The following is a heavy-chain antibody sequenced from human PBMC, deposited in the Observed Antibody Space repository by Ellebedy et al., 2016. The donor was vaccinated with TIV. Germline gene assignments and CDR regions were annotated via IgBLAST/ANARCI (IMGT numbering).Heavy chain of an antibody. Sequence: GESLKISCAASGFTFNDYAMSWVRQAPGKGLEWVSAISGVYGDTYYADSVKGRFTISRDISKNTLYLQMHSLRAEDTAVYYCARCRGSGWYGDQWGQGTLVTVSS. J-gene: IGHJ4*02. CDR1: GFTFNDYA. D-gene: IGHD6-19*01. CDR2: ISGVYGDT. CDR3: ARCRGSGWYGDQ. V-gene: IGHV3-23*01.